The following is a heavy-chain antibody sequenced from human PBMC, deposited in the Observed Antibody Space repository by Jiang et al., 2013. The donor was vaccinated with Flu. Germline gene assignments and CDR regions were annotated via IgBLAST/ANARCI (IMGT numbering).Heavy chain of an antibody. CDR1: GGSIRDYF. CDR2: IYYSGVI. CDR3: FGHMDYNILN. D-gene: IGHD3-9*01. J-gene: IGHJ4*02. Sequence: PGLVKPSETLSLICTVSGGSIRDYFWSWIRQPPGRGLEWIGYIYYSGVINYNPSLKSRVTISLDMSKNQFSLKLNSVTAADTAVYYCFGHMDYNILNWGQGNLVTVSS. V-gene: IGHV4-59*01.